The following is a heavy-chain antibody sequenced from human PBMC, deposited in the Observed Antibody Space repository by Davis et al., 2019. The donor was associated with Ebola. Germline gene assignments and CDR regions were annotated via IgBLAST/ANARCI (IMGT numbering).Heavy chain of an antibody. Sequence: PGGSLRLSCAASGFTFSSYAMSWVRQAPGKGLEWVSAISGSGGSTYYADSVKGRFTISRDNSKNTLYLQINSLRAEDTAVYYCAKDGGGDPRVYDYYYYMDVWGKGTTVTVSS. J-gene: IGHJ6*03. CDR2: ISGSGGST. V-gene: IGHV3-23*01. D-gene: IGHD4-17*01. CDR3: AKDGGGDPRVYDYYYYMDV. CDR1: GFTFSSYA.